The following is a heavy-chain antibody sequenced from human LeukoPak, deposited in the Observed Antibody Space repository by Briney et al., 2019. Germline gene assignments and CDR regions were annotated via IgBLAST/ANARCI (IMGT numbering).Heavy chain of an antibody. J-gene: IGHJ4*02. CDR2: INHSGST. D-gene: IGHD6-13*01. CDR3: ARPKYSASWFFDF. Sequence: SETLSLTCAVYGGSFNDYYWSWIRQPPGKGLEWIGEINHSGSTNYNPSLKSRVTLSVDTSKNQFSLKLNSVTAADTAIYYCARPKYSASWFFDFWGQGTLVTVSS. V-gene: IGHV4-34*01. CDR1: GGSFNDYY.